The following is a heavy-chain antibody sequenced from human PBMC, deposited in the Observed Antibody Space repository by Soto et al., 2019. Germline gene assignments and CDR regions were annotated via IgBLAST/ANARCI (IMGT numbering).Heavy chain of an antibody. V-gene: IGHV1-69*13. CDR1: VGTFSSYA. CDR2: IIPIFGTA. J-gene: IGHJ5*02. D-gene: IGHD3-10*01. CDR3: AGMVRGVIVATNWFDP. Sequence: SVKVSCKASVGTFSSYAISWVRQAPGQGLEWMGGIIPIFGTANYAQKFQGRVTITADESTSTAYMELSSLRSEDTAVYYCAGMVRGVIVATNWFDPWGQGTLVTVSS.